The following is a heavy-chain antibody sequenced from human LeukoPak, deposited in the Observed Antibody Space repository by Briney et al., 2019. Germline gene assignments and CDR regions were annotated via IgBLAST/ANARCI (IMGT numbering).Heavy chain of an antibody. CDR2: INTNTGNP. Sequence: ASVKVSCKASGYTFTTYGITWVRQAPGQGLEWMGWINTNTGNPTYAQGFTGRFVFSLDTSVSTAYLQISSLKAEDTAVYYCASPSGELAEYFQHWGQGTLVTVSS. CDR3: ASPSGELAEYFQH. J-gene: IGHJ1*01. V-gene: IGHV7-4-1*02. D-gene: IGHD1-26*01. CDR1: GYTFTTYG.